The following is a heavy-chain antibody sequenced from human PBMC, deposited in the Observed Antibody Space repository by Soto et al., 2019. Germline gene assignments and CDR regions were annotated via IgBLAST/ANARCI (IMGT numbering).Heavy chain of an antibody. CDR2: ISSSSSYI. J-gene: IGHJ4*02. V-gene: IGHV3-21*01. CDR3: ARDEYDILTGYYDFDY. CDR1: GFTFSSYS. Sequence: EVQLVESGGGLVKPGGSLRLSCAASGFTFSSYSMNWVRQAPGKGLEWVSSISSSSSYIYYADSVKGRFTISRDNPKNSLYLQMNSLRAEDTAVYYCARDEYDILTGYYDFDYWGQGTLVTVSS. D-gene: IGHD3-9*01.